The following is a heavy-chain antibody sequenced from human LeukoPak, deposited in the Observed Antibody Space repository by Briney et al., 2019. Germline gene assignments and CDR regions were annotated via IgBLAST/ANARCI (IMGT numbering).Heavy chain of an antibody. CDR1: GGTFSGYY. D-gene: IGHD2/OR15-2a*01. Sequence: SETLSLTCGVSGGTFSGYYWAWIRQAPGQGLEWIGDIYHSGKTNYNPTLKNRLTISVDTSKNQFSLKLASVTAADAAIYYCARSNNFRFDSWGQETLVAVSS. CDR2: IYHSGKT. CDR3: ARSNNFRFDS. J-gene: IGHJ4*02. V-gene: IGHV4-34*01.